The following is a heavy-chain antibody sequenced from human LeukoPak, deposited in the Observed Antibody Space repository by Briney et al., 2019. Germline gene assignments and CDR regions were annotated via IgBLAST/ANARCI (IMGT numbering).Heavy chain of an antibody. D-gene: IGHD3-10*01. CDR2: ISYDGSNK. CDR1: GFTFSSYA. J-gene: IGHJ4*02. V-gene: IGHV3-30*04. Sequence: GRSLRLSCAASGFTFSSYAMHWVRQAPGKGLEWVAVISYDGSNKYYADSVKGRFTISRDNSENTLYLQMNSLRAEDTAMYYCARVRHYGSGSYPGYWGQGTLVTVSS. CDR3: ARVRHYGSGSYPGY.